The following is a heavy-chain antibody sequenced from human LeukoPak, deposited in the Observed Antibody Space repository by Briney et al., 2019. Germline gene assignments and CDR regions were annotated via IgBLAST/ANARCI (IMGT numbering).Heavy chain of an antibody. CDR2: INPNSGGT. CDR3: ARDNSHSDSGTYYWWFDP. Sequence: ASVKVSCKASGYTFTGYYMHWVRQVPGQGLEWMGWINPNSGGTKCAQKFQGRVTITRDTSTSTVYMELSSLRSEDAAVYYCARDNSHSDSGTYYWWFDPWGQGTLVTVSS. D-gene: IGHD3-22*01. V-gene: IGHV1-2*02. J-gene: IGHJ5*02. CDR1: GYTFTGYY.